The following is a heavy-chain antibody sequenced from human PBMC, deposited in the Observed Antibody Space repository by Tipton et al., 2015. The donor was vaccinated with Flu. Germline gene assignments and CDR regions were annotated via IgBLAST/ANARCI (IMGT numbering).Heavy chain of an antibody. V-gene: IGHV4-39*01. CDR3: ARLSYYDVDLKNFYFNY. CDR2: IYPSGTT. CDR1: RGSIRSTNYF. D-gene: IGHD3-10*02. Sequence: GLVKPSETLSLTCTVSRGSIRSTNYFCAWIRQPPGKRLELIGSIYPSGTTYYNPSLKSRVTISVDTSKSQFSLKLRSVTAADTAVYYCARLSYYDVDLKNFYFNYWGQGALVTVSA. J-gene: IGHJ4*02.